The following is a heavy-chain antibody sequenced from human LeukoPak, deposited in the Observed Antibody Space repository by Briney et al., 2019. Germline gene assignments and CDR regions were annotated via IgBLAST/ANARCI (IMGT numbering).Heavy chain of an antibody. J-gene: IGHJ4*02. D-gene: IGHD3-10*01. CDR3: AREYYGSGSSYYFDY. Sequence: GRSLTLSCAASRFTFSSHAMQWVRQAPGKGLEWVAVIWYDGSNKYYADSVKGRFTISRDNSKNTLYLQMNSLRAEDTAVYYCAREYYGSGSSYYFDYWGQGTLVTVSS. V-gene: IGHV3-33*01. CDR1: RFTFSSHA. CDR2: IWYDGSNK.